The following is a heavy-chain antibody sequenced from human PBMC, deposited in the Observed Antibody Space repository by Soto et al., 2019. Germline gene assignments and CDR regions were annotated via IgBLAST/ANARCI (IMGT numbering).Heavy chain of an antibody. CDR2: ISSSGSNI. J-gene: IGHJ4*02. CDR1: GFIFNRYE. CDR3: ARRYSKYLPLDY. Sequence: EVQLVESGGGLVLPGGSLRVSCEASGFIFNRYEMHWVRQAPGKGLEWVSYISSSGSNINYADSVTGRVTISRDNAKNSLYLDMSSLRAEDTALYYCARRYSKYLPLDYWGQGTLVTVSS. V-gene: IGHV3-48*03. D-gene: IGHD4-4*01.